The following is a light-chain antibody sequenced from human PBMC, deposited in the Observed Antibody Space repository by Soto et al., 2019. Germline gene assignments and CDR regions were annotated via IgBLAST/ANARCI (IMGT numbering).Light chain of an antibody. J-gene: IGLJ1*01. Sequence: QSVLTQPASVSGSPGQSITISCTGSSSDVGGYDFVSWYQHHPGKAPRLMIFDVSNRPSAVSNRFSGSKSGNTASLTISGLHADDEGDYYCASYTSRSTLVFGTGTKLTVL. CDR3: ASYTSRSTLV. CDR1: SSDVGGYDF. V-gene: IGLV2-14*03. CDR2: DVS.